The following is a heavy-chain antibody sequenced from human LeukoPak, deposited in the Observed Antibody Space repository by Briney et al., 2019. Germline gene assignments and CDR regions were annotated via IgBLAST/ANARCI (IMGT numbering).Heavy chain of an antibody. Sequence: PSETLSLTCSVSGGSISSYYWSWIRQPPGKGLEWIGYIYYSGSTNYNPSLKSRVTISVDTSKNQFSLKLSSVTAADTAVYYCARLRAYYYGPTELDYWGQGTLVTVSS. CDR2: IYYSGST. J-gene: IGHJ4*02. V-gene: IGHV4-59*08. D-gene: IGHD3-10*01. CDR3: ARLRAYYYGPTELDY. CDR1: GGSISSYY.